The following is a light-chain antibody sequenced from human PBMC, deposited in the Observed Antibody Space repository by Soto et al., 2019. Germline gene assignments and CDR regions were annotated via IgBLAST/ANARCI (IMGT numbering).Light chain of an antibody. CDR2: AAS. Sequence: EIVLTQSPGTLSLSPGERATLSCRASQSVSSAYLAWYQHKPGQPPTLLIYAASSRVTGIPDRFSGSGSGTDFSLTISRLEPEDFAVYYCQQCGSSSTWPFGQGTKVEI. V-gene: IGKV3-20*01. CDR3: QQCGSSSTWP. CDR1: QSVSSAY. J-gene: IGKJ1*01.